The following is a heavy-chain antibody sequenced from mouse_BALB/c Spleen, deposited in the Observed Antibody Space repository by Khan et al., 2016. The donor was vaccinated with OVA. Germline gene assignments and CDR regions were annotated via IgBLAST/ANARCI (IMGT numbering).Heavy chain of an antibody. CDR3: ARVDGSDFDY. J-gene: IGHJ2*01. Sequence: EVKLLESGPGLVKPSQSLSLTCTVTGYSITTDYAWNWIRQFPGNKLEWMGYLGCSGNTKYNPSIKSRITITRDTSKNLFFMQLKSVTTEDTARYYCARVDGSDFDYWGQGTTLTVSS. CDR1: GYSITTDYA. V-gene: IGHV3-2*02. CDR2: LGCSGNT. D-gene: IGHD2-3*01.